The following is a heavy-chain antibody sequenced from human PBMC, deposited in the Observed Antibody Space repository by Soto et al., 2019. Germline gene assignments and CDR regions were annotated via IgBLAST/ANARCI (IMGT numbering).Heavy chain of an antibody. CDR3: ARRYCSRADCYSDS. CDR1: GYTFFSFW. J-gene: IGHJ4*02. D-gene: IGHD2-2*01. CDR2: IDPGDSSA. Sequence: LGESLKISCHGSGYTFFSFWIVWVRQVPGKGLEWVGRIDPGDSSATYSPTFQGHVTISADRSTRSAYLQWRSLRASDTAIYFRARRYCSRADCYSDSWGQGSLVTVSS. V-gene: IGHV5-10-1*01.